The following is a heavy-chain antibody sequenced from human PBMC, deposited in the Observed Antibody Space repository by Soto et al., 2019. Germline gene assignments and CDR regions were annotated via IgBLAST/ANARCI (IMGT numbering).Heavy chain of an antibody. CDR2: IWYDGSNK. J-gene: IGHJ6*02. Sequence: GGSLRLSCAASGFTFSSYGMHWVRQAPGKGLEWVAVIWYDGSNKYYADSVKGRFTISRDNSKNTLYLQMNSLRAEDTAVYYCARRGETRYYYYGMDVWGQGTTVTVS. CDR3: ARRGETRYYYYGMDV. CDR1: GFTFSSYG. V-gene: IGHV3-33*01. D-gene: IGHD2-21*01.